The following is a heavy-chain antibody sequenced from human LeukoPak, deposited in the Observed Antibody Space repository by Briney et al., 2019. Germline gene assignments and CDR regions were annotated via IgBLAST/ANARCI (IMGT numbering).Heavy chain of an antibody. J-gene: IGHJ6*02. CDR1: GGSISSYY. V-gene: IGHV4-59*01. CDR3: ARGSSGYDYYYYGMDV. D-gene: IGHD5-12*01. Sequence: PSETLSLTCTVSGGSISSYYWSWIRQPPGKGLEWIGYIYYSGSTNYNPSLKSRVTISVDTSKNQFSLKLSSVTAADTAVYYCARGSSGYDYYYYGMDVWGQGTRSPSP. CDR2: IYYSGST.